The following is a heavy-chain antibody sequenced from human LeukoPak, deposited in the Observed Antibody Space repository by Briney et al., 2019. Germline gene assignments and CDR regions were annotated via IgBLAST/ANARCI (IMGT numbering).Heavy chain of an antibody. CDR2: ISGSGGST. J-gene: IGHJ4*02. CDR3: AKGQLKYSG. Sequence: GGSLRLSCAASGFTFSSYAMSWVRQAPGKGLEWVLAISGSGGSTYYADSVKGRFTISRDNSKNTLYVQMNSLTAEDTAVYYCAKGQLKYSGWGQGTLVTVSS. D-gene: IGHD3-10*01. V-gene: IGHV3-23*01. CDR1: GFTFSSYA.